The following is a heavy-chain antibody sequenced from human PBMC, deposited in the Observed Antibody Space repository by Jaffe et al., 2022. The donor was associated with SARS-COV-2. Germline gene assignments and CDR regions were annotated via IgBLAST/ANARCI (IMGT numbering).Heavy chain of an antibody. Sequence: QVQLVESGGGVVQPGRSLRLSCAASGFTFSSYAMHWVRQAPGKGLEWVAVISYDGSNKYYADSVKGRFTISRDNSKNTLYLQMNSLRAEDTAVYYCARGHDYYDSSGPSPLDYWGQGTLVTVSS. V-gene: IGHV3-30-3*01. CDR1: GFTFSSYA. J-gene: IGHJ4*02. CDR2: ISYDGSNK. CDR3: ARGHDYYDSSGPSPLDY. D-gene: IGHD3-22*01.